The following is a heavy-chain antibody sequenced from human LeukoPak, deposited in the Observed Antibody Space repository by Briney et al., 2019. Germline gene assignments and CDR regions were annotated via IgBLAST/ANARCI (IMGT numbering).Heavy chain of an antibody. Sequence: GGSLRLSCAASGFTFSSYAMHWVRQAPGKGLEWVAVISYDGSNKYYADSVKGRFTISRDNSKNTLYLQMNSLRAEDTAVYYCARDLSGYDSSDYWGQGTLVTVSS. CDR2: ISYDGSNK. V-gene: IGHV3-30-3*01. J-gene: IGHJ4*02. CDR1: GFTFSSYA. D-gene: IGHD5-12*01. CDR3: ARDLSGYDSSDY.